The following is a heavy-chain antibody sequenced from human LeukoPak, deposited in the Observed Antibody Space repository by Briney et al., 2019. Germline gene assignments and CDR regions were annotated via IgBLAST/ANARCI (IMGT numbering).Heavy chain of an antibody. CDR1: GFPFSNYW. CDR3: AKADEMNMDY. D-gene: IGHD2/OR15-2a*01. J-gene: IGHJ4*02. V-gene: IGHV3-74*01. CDR2: INSDGSST. Sequence: GGSLRLSCAASGFPFSNYWVHWVRQVPGKGLVWVSRINSDGSSTDYADSVKGRFTISRDNAKNTLSLQMTNLRAEDTAVYYCAKADEMNMDYWGQGTLVTVSS.